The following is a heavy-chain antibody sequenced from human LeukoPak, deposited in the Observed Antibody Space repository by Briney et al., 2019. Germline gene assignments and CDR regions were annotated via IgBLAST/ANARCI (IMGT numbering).Heavy chain of an antibody. V-gene: IGHV3-33*01. J-gene: IGHJ6*02. CDR1: GFYFRGFG. Sequence: GGSLRLSCAASGFYFRGFGMHWVRQAPGKGLEWVALIWYDGREQYYADSVKGRFTISRDNSKNALYLQMNSLRAEDTAVYYCARDSGSYYDYYGMDVWGQGTTVTVSS. CDR2: IWYDGREQ. D-gene: IGHD3-10*01. CDR3: ARDSGSYYDYYGMDV.